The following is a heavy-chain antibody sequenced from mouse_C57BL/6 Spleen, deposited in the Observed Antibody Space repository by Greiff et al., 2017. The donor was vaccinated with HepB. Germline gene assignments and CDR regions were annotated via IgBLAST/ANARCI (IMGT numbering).Heavy chain of an antibody. CDR1: GYTFTSYW. Sequence: QVQLQQPGAELVQPGASVTLSCKASGYTFTSYWMHWVKQRPGQGLEWIGMIHPNSGSTNYNEKFKSKATLTVDKSSSTAYMQLSSLTSEDSAVYYCARCPPQGDAMDDWGQGTSATVSS. CDR3: ARCPPQGDAMDD. V-gene: IGHV1-64*01. J-gene: IGHJ4*01. D-gene: IGHD3-2*02. CDR2: IHPNSGST.